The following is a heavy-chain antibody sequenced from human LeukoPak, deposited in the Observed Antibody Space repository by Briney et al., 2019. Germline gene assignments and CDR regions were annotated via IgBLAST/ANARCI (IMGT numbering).Heavy chain of an antibody. J-gene: IGHJ5*02. CDR2: ISGSGGST. D-gene: IGHD3-22*01. CDR3: ARLGPYDSSGYYFFSYGFDP. Sequence: GGSLRLSCAASGFTFSSYAMSWVRQAPGKGLEWVSAISGSGGSTYYADSVKGRFTISRDNSKNTLYLQMNSLRVEDTAVYYCARLGPYDSSGYYFFSYGFDPWGQGTLVTVSS. V-gene: IGHV3-23*01. CDR1: GFTFSSYA.